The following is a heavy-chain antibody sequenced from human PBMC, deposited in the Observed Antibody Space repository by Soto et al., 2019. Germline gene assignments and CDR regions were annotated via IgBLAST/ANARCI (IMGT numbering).Heavy chain of an antibody. CDR1: GFTFSSYW. V-gene: IGHV3-7*05. CDR3: ARDQRGTSFGVGHYYYYGMDV. D-gene: IGHD3-3*01. J-gene: IGHJ6*02. CDR2: IKQDGSEK. Sequence: GGSLRLSCAASGFTFSSYWMSWVRQAPGKGLEWVANIKQDGSEKYYVDSVKGRFTIARDNAKNSLYLQMNSLRAEDTAVYYCARDQRGTSFGVGHYYYYGMDVWGQGTTVTVSS.